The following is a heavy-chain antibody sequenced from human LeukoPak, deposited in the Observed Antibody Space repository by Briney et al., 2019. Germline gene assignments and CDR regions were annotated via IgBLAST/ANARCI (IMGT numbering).Heavy chain of an antibody. CDR2: INTYTGKP. CDR3: AREFKGIDS. Sequence: ASVKVSCKASGYTFTSYAINWVRQAPGQGLEWMGWINTYTGKPTYAQGFTGRFVFSLDTSVSTAYLQMSSLKAEDTAVYYCAREFKGIDSWGQGTLVTVSS. D-gene: IGHD3-10*01. V-gene: IGHV7-4-1*02. CDR1: GYTFTSYA. J-gene: IGHJ4*02.